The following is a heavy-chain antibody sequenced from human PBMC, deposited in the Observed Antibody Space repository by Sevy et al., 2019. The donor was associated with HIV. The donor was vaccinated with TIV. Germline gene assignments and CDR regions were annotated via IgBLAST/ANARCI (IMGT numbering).Heavy chain of an antibody. CDR1: GGSISSGGYY. CDR3: ARGYGSGSYYSQHYYYGIDV. J-gene: IGHJ6*02. D-gene: IGHD3-10*01. CDR2: IYYSGST. V-gene: IGHV4-31*03. Sequence: SETLSLTCTVSGGSISSGGYYWSWIRQHPGKGLEWIGYIYYSGSTYYNPSLKSRVTISVDTSKNQFSLKLSSVTAADTAVYYCARGYGSGSYYSQHYYYGIDVWGQGTTVTVSS.